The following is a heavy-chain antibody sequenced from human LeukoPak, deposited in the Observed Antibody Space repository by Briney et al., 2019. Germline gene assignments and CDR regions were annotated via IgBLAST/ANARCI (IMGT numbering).Heavy chain of an antibody. V-gene: IGHV1-46*01. Sequence: GASVKVSCKASGYTFTSYYMHWVRQAPGQGLEWMGIINPSGGSTSYAQKLQGRVTMTRDTSTSTVYMELSSLRSEDTAVYYCARDRDIVVVPAAIRGDYYYGMDVWGQGTTVTVSS. D-gene: IGHD2-2*02. CDR1: GYTFTSYY. CDR2: INPSGGST. J-gene: IGHJ6*02. CDR3: ARDRDIVVVPAAIRGDYYYGMDV.